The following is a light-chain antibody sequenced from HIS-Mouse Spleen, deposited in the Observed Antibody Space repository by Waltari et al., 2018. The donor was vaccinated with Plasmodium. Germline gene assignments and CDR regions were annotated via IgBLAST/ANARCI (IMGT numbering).Light chain of an antibody. CDR3: CSYAGSSTFVV. V-gene: IGLV2-23*03. J-gene: IGLJ2*01. CDR2: EGS. CDR1: SRAVGCYNL. Sequence: QSALTQPASVSGSPGPSITLSCTGTSRAVGCYNLVSWYQQHPGKAPKLMIYEGSKRPSGVSNRFSGSKSGNTASLTISGLQAEDEADYYCCSYAGSSTFVVFGGGTKLTVL.